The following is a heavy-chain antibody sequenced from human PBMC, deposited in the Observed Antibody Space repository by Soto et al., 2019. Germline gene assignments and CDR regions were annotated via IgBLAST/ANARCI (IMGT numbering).Heavy chain of an antibody. CDR2: IYSGGST. J-gene: IGHJ6*03. V-gene: IGHV3-66*04. Sequence: GGSLRLSCAASGFTVSSNYMNWVRQAPGKGLEWVSVIYSGGSTYYADSVKGRFTISRDNSKNTLYLQMNSLRAEDTAVYYCASQYSSSQDQKYYYYYYYMDVWGKGTTVTVSS. CDR1: GFTVSSNY. D-gene: IGHD6-6*01. CDR3: ASQYSSSQDQKYYYYYYYMDV.